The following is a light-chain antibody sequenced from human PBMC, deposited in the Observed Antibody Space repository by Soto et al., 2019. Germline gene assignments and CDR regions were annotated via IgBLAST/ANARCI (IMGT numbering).Light chain of an antibody. V-gene: IGKV3-20*01. Sequence: EIVLTQSPGTLSLSPGERATLSCRASQSVSSSYLAWYQQKPGQAPRLLIYGASIRATGIPDRLSGSGSGTDFTLTISRLEPEDFAVYYCQQCGSSPITFGQGTRLEIK. J-gene: IGKJ5*01. CDR2: GAS. CDR3: QQCGSSPIT. CDR1: QSVSSSY.